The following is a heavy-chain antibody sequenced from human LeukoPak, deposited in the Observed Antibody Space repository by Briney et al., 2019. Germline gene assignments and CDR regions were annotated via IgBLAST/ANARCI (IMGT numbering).Heavy chain of an antibody. CDR1: GGSISNYY. Sequence: ASETLSLTCTVSGGSISNYYWSWIRQPAGKGLEWIGRVHTSGSTNYNPSLKSRVTMSVDTSKNQFSLELTSVTAADTAVYYCARDGIWESSGYYYYWGQGSLVTVSS. CDR2: VHTSGST. D-gene: IGHD3-22*01. J-gene: IGHJ4*02. V-gene: IGHV4-4*07. CDR3: ARDGIWESSGYYYY.